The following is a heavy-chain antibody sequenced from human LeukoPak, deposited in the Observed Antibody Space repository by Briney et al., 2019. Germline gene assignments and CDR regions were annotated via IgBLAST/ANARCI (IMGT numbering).Heavy chain of an antibody. D-gene: IGHD2-15*01. Sequence: SETLSLTCRVSGASVSNYWSWIRQSPGKGLEWIGFFHYSGSTNYNPSLNSRVTTSIDTSMNQLSLTLVSVTAADTAVYFCARHHDGGPKLRLDFWGLGVLVTVSS. V-gene: IGHV4-59*08. CDR1: GASVSNY. J-gene: IGHJ4*02. CDR2: FHYSGST. CDR3: ARHHDGGPKLRLDF.